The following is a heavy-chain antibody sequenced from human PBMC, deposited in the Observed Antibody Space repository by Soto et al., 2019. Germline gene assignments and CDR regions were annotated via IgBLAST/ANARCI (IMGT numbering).Heavy chain of an antibody. CDR1: GYTFTSYD. J-gene: IGHJ6*02. D-gene: IGHD3-22*01. Sequence: SVEVCCTASGYTFTSYDSNWVRQANGQRLEWMGGIIPIFGTANYAQKFQGRVTITADESTSTAYMELSSLRSEDTAVYYCARGRVNYYDSSGYYPHYYYYYGMDVWGQGTTVTVSS. CDR3: ARGRVNYYDSSGYYPHYYYYYGMDV. CDR2: IIPIFGTA. V-gene: IGHV1-69*13.